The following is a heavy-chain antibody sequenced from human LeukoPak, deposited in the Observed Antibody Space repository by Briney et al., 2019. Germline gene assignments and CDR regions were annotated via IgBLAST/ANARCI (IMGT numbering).Heavy chain of an antibody. CDR1: GFLFRSYE. Sequence: GGSLRLSCAASGFLFRSYEMNWFRQAPGKGLEWVSYINPSGSKKYYADSVKGRFTISRDNAKNSLYLQMSSLRAEDTAVYYCARDGGPKGYNYAFDYWGQVSLLTVS. V-gene: IGHV3-48*03. CDR3: ARDGGPKGYNYAFDY. J-gene: IGHJ4*02. D-gene: IGHD5-24*01. CDR2: INPSGSKK.